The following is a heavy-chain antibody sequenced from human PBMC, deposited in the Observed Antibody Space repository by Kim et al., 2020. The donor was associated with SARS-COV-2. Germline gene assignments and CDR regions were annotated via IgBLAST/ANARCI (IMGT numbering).Heavy chain of an antibody. J-gene: IGHJ6*03. V-gene: IGHV7-4-1*02. Sequence: GQGLEWMGWINTNTGNPTYAQGFTGRFVFSLDTSVSTAYLQISSLKAEDTAVYYCARDGSSWYPSIFYYYYYMDVWGKGTTVTVSS. CDR3: ARDGSSWYPSIFYYYYYMDV. D-gene: IGHD6-13*01. CDR2: INTNTGNP.